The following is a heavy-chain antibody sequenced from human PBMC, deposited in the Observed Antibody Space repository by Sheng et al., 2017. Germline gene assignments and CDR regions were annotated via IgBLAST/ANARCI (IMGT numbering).Heavy chain of an antibody. J-gene: IGHJ6*03. V-gene: IGHV3-72*01. D-gene: IGHD3-16*01. Sequence: EVQLVESGGGLVQPGGSLRLSCAVSGFTFSDHYMDWVRQAPGKGLEWVGRTKNKVHNYITEYATSVKGRFIISRDDSKKSLYLQMNSLGAEDTAVYYCARGITGGVCYYIDVWGQGTTVTVSS. CDR1: GFTFSDHY. CDR2: TKNKVHNYIT. CDR3: ARGITGGVCYYIDV.